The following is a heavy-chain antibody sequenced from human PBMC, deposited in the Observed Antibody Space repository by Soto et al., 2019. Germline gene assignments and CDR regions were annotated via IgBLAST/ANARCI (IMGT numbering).Heavy chain of an antibody. D-gene: IGHD6-13*01. CDR3: ARRLAGRADAAFDV. Sequence: QVQLVQSGAEVRKPGSSVKVSCKTSGGTFTTYTIYWVRQAPGQGLEWMGRVIPLFGTTKYAQNFQDRVTIAAEEYTSTAYLELSSLRSEDTAVSYCARRLAGRADAAFDVWVEGTAVTVS. CDR2: VIPLFGTT. V-gene: IGHV1-69*18. J-gene: IGHJ3*01. CDR1: GGTFTTYT.